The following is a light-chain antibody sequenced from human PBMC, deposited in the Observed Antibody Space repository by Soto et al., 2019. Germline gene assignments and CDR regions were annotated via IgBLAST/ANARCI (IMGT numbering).Light chain of an antibody. CDR1: HSVSSR. J-gene: IGKJ4*01. CDR3: QHYTNWPLT. Sequence: EIVMTQSPATLSVSKGERATLSCRASHSVSSRLAWYQQKPGQAPRLLIYGASTRATGLPARFSGSGSGTEFTLTISSLQSEDFAVYYCQHYTNWPLTFGGGTKVDIK. CDR2: GAS. V-gene: IGKV3-15*01.